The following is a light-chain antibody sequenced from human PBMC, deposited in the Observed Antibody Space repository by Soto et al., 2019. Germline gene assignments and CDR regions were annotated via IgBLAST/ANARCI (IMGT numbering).Light chain of an antibody. CDR2: GPS. J-gene: IGKJ1*01. CDR1: QSVPKNY. CDR3: HQYATSPQT. Sequence: EIVLTQSPGTLSLSPGERATLSCRASQSVPKNYLAWYQQKPGQAPRLLTYGPSSRATGIPDRFSGSGSGTDFTLIISRLEPEDFGVYYCHQYATSPQTFGQGTKVESK. V-gene: IGKV3-20*01.